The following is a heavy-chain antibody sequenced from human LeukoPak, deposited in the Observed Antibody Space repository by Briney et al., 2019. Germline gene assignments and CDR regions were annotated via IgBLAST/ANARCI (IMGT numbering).Heavy chain of an antibody. J-gene: IGHJ4*02. CDR2: ISSSSSYI. CDR3: ARGTPTTRDFDS. D-gene: IGHD4-11*01. CDR1: GFTFSTYN. Sequence: GGSLRLSCAASGFTFSTYNMNWVRQAPGKGLEWVSSISSSSSYIYYADSVKGRFTISRDNAKNSLYLQMNSLRAEDTAVYYCARGTPTTRDFDSWGQGTLVTVSS. V-gene: IGHV3-21*01.